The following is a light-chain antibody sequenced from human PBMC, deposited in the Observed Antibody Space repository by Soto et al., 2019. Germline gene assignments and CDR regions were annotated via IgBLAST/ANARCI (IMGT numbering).Light chain of an antibody. Sequence: IVMTQSPATLSVSPGERATLSCRASETILSNLAWYQQKPGRAPRLLIYGASNRATGIPARFSGSGSGTEFTLTVSSLQSEDFAVYYCQQYNNWPITFGQGTRLEIK. CDR3: QQYNNWPIT. J-gene: IGKJ5*01. V-gene: IGKV3-15*01. CDR1: ETILSN. CDR2: GAS.